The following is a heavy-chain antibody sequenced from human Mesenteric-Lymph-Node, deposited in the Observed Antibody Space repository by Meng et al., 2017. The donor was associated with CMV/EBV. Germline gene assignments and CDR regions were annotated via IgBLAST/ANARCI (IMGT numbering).Heavy chain of an antibody. CDR3: ARDSTASALDY. CDR2: ISSSGSTI. V-gene: IGHV3-11*04. J-gene: IGHJ4*02. CDR1: GFTFSDYY. D-gene: IGHD2-21*01. Sequence: GESLKISCAASGFTFSDYYMSWIRQAPGKGLEWVSYISSSGSTIYYADSVKGRFTISRDNAKNSLYLQMNSLRAEDTAVYYCARDSTASALDYWGQGILVTVSS.